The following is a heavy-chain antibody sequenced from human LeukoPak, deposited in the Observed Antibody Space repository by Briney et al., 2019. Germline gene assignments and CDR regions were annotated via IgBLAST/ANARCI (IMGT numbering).Heavy chain of an antibody. CDR3: ARMTTGHDY. J-gene: IGHJ4*02. Sequence: KPSETLSLTCGVSGTSFTSYYWSWIRQTPEKGLEWIGEVNHSGYTNMNPSLKSRVTISVDTSKNQFSLMMTSVTAADTAVYFCARMTTGHDYWGQGTLVTVSS. CDR2: VNHSGYT. CDR1: GTSFTSYY. V-gene: IGHV4-34*01. D-gene: IGHD4-17*01.